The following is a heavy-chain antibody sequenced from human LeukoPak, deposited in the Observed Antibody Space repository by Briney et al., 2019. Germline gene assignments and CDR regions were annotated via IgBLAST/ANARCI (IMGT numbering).Heavy chain of an antibody. Sequence: SVKVSCKASGGTFSSYAISWVRQAPGQGLEWMGRIIPILGIANYAQKFQGRVTVTADKSTSTAYMELSSLRSDDTAVYYCARGGSGSVSAFDIWGQGTMVTVSS. V-gene: IGHV1-69*04. CDR1: GGTFSSYA. CDR2: IIPILGIA. D-gene: IGHD3-10*01. J-gene: IGHJ3*02. CDR3: ARGGSGSVSAFDI.